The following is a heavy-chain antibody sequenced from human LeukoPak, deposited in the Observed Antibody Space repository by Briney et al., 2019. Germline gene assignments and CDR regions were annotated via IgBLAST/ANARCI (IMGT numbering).Heavy chain of an antibody. CDR1: GFTFDDYD. D-gene: IGHD3-10*01. V-gene: IGHV3-9*01. CDR3: AKSYYYGSGSYPPLFDY. CDR2: INWNSERT. Sequence: PGGSLRLSCAASGFTFDDYDMHWVRQVPGKGLEWVSGINWNSERTDYADSVKGRFTISRDNAKSSLFLQINSLRAEDTALYYCAKSYYYGSGSYPPLFDYWGQGTLVIVSS. J-gene: IGHJ4*02.